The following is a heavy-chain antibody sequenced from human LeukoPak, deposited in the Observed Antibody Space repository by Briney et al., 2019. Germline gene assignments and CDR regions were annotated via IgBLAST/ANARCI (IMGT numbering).Heavy chain of an antibody. CDR2: INPNSGGT. J-gene: IGHJ4*02. V-gene: IGHV1-2*02. Sequence: ASVKVSCKASGYTFTGYYMHWVRQAPGQGLEWMGWINPNSGGTNYAQKFQGRVTMTRDTSISTAYMELSRLRSDDTAVYYCARSTYYDFWSGYYGRFDYWGQGTLVTVSS. CDR1: GYTFTGYY. D-gene: IGHD3-3*01. CDR3: ARSTYYDFWSGYYGRFDY.